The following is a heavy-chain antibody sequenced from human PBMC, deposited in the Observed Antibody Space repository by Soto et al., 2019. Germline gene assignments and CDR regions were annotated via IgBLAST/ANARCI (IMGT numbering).Heavy chain of an antibody. CDR1: GGSFSACC. D-gene: IGHD4-17*01. CDR3: ARLSEDYGGNPGDF. J-gene: IGHJ4*02. CDR2: INHSGST. Sequence: SETLSLTCAVYGGSFSACCWSWIRQPPGKGLEWIGEINHSGSTKYNPSLKSRVTISLDTPKTQFSLKLRSVTAADTAVYYCARLSEDYGGNPGDFWGQGTLVT. V-gene: IGHV4-34*01.